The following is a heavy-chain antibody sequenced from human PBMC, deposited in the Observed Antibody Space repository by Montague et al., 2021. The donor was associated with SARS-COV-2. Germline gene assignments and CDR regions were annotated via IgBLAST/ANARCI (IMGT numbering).Heavy chain of an antibody. CDR3: ARYGYNWNDDEGFDY. J-gene: IGHJ4*02. CDR1: GGPLSGYF. Sequence: SETLSLTCGVSGGPLSGYFWSWIRQTPGKGLEWIGEISHGGATKYNPTLKSRATVSVDTSRNQFSLKLSSVAAADTAVYYCARYGYNWNDDEGFDYWGQGTLVTVSS. V-gene: IGHV4-34*01. D-gene: IGHD1-20*01. CDR2: ISHGGAT.